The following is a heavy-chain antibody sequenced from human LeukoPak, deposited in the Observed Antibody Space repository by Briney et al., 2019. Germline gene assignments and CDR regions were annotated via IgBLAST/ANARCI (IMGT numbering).Heavy chain of an antibody. D-gene: IGHD2-21*02. J-gene: IGHJ5*02. CDR2: VSPKTGDR. Sequence: ASVKVSCNASGYSFSNFHINWVRQASVQGLEWIGWVSPKTGDRGYALKFQGRVTMTSDTSETTVYMEVRSLTSEDTAVYYCARTPPKGDIDTWGQGTMVTVSS. V-gene: IGHV1-8*01. CDR3: ARTPPKGDIDT. CDR1: GYSFSNFH.